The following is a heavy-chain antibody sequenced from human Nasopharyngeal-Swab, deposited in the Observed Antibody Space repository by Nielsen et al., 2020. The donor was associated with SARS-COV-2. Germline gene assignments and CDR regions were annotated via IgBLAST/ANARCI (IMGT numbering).Heavy chain of an antibody. J-gene: IGHJ6*02. CDR2: ISTSVKST. D-gene: IGHD1-26*01. Sequence: GESLKISCAASGFTFSDYYMDWIRQAPGEGVEWGHYISTSVKSTDSADSVEGRFTISTDNANTLLYLQMNSLRGEDTALYHCAREKGYHVLVDYYYHGLDVCGHGTAVTVSS. CDR3: AREKGYHVLVDYYYHGLDV. CDR1: GFTFSDYY. V-gene: IGHV3-11*01.